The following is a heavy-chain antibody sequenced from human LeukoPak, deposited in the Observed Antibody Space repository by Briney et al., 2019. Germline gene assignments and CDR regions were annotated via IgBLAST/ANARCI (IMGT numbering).Heavy chain of an antibody. CDR1: GFTFSSYS. V-gene: IGHV3-30*03. CDR3: ARDCPVGGGDCYDPDAFDI. Sequence: PGGSLRLSCAASGFTFSSYSMNWVRQAPGKGLEWVAVISYDGSNKYYADSVKGRFTISRDNSKNTLYLQMNSLRAEDTAVYYCARDCPVGGGDCYDPDAFDIWGQGTMVTVSS. CDR2: ISYDGSNK. D-gene: IGHD2-21*02. J-gene: IGHJ3*02.